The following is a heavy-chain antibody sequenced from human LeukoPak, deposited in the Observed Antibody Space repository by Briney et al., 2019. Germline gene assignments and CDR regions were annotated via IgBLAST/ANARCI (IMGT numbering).Heavy chain of an antibody. CDR3: ARDGRYYYAFDI. D-gene: IGHD1-26*01. CDR1: GGSISTSNYY. Sequence: SETLSLTCTVSGGSISTSNYYWGWIRQPPGKGLEWIGNIFYSGSTYYSPSLKSRVTISLDTSRNQFSLKLTSVTAADTAVYYCARDGRYYYAFDIWGQGTMVTVSS. V-gene: IGHV4-39*07. CDR2: IFYSGST. J-gene: IGHJ3*02.